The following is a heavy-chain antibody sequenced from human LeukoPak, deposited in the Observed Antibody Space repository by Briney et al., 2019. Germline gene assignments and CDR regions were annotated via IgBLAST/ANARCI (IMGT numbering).Heavy chain of an antibody. V-gene: IGHV3-33*08. CDR3: ARETGSGWSPFDY. CDR1: GFTFGNAW. CDR2: IWYDGSNK. Sequence: GGSLRLSCAASGFTFGNAWMSGVRQAPGKGLEWVAVIWYDGSNKYYADSVKGRFTISRDNSKNTLYLQMNSLRAGDTAVYYCARETGSGWSPFDYWGQGTLLTVSS. D-gene: IGHD6-19*01. J-gene: IGHJ4*02.